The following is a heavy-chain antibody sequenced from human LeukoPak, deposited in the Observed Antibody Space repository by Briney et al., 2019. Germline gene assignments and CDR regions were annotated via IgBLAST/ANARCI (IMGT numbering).Heavy chain of an antibody. CDR1: GGSISSSSYY. CDR2: IYYSGST. Sequence: SETLSLTCTVSGGSISSSSYYWGWIRQPPGKGLEWIGSIYYSGSTYYNPSLKSRVTISVDTSKNQFSLKLSSVTAADTAVYYCARQPGGNSSPIDYWGQGTLVTVSP. J-gene: IGHJ4*02. V-gene: IGHV4-39*01. D-gene: IGHD4-23*01. CDR3: ARQPGGNSSPIDY.